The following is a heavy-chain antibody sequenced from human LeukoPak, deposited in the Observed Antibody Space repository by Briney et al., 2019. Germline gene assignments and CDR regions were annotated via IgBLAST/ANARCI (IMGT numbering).Heavy chain of an antibody. CDR3: TTVSQLEPDYYYYYYTAV. J-gene: IGHJ6*03. CDR1: GYTFTSYG. D-gene: IGHD1-1*01. CDR2: ICAYNGNT. V-gene: IGHV1-18*01. Sequence: EGSVKVSCKASGYTFTSYGISWVRQAPGQGLEWMGGICAYNGNTNYTQKLQGRITITTATSTSTAYMDLRSLRSDDTAAYYSTTVSQLEPDYYYYYYTAVGSKATTATAPS.